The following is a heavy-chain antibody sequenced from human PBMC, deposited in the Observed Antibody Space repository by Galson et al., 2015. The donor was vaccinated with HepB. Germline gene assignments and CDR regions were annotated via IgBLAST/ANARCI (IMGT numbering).Heavy chain of an antibody. J-gene: IGHJ6*02. V-gene: IGHV3-30*18. Sequence: SLRLSCAASGFIFSSYGMHWVRQAPGKGLEWVAVISYDGSNKYYADSVKGRFTISRDNSKNTLYLQMNSLRAEDTAVYYCAKGGGMDVWGQGTTVTVSS. CDR3: AKGGGMDV. CDR2: ISYDGSNK. CDR1: GFIFSSYG.